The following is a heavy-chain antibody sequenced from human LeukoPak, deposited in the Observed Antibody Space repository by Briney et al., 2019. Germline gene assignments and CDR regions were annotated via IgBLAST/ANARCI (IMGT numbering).Heavy chain of an antibody. V-gene: IGHV4-4*07. J-gene: IGHJ3*02. CDR2: IYSSGST. Sequence: SETLSLTCTVSGGSISSYYWSWIRQPAGKGLEWIGRIYSSGSTNYNPSLKSRVTMSVDTSKNQFSLKLSSVTAADTAVYYCASSLLAAGVPYAFDIWGQGTMVTVSS. CDR3: ASSLLAAGVPYAFDI. D-gene: IGHD6-13*01. CDR1: GGSISSYY.